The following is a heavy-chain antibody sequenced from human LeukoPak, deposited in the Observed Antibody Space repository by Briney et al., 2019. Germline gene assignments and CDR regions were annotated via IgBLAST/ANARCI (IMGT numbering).Heavy chain of an antibody. CDR1: GGSITTYYWS. D-gene: IGHD7-27*01. J-gene: IGHJ4*02. CDR3: AHRPNNWGGYYFDY. CDR2: IYWDDDK. V-gene: IGHV2-5*02. Sequence: TLSLTCTVSGGSITTYYWSWIRQPPGKALEWLALIYWDDDKRYSPSLKSRLTITKDTSKNQVVLTMTNMDPVDTATYYCAHRPNNWGGYYFDYWGQGTLVTVSS.